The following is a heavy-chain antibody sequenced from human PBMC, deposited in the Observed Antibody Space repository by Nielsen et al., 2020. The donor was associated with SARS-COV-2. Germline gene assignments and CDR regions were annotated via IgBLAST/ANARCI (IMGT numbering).Heavy chain of an antibody. CDR3: ARLPLIAAAGVHDAFDI. CDR1: GFTFSDYY. V-gene: IGHV3-11*03. D-gene: IGHD6-13*01. CDR2: ISSSSSYT. Sequence: GGSLRLSCAASGFTFSDYYMSWIRQAPGKGLEWVSYISSSSSYTNYADSVKGRFTISRDNAKNSLYLQMNSLRAEDTAMYYCARLPLIAAAGVHDAFDIWGQGTMVTVSS. J-gene: IGHJ3*02.